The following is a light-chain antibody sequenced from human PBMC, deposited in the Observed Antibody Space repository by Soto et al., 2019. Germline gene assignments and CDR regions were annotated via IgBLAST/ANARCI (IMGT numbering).Light chain of an antibody. CDR3: QQYGSSSWT. CDR2: GAS. J-gene: IGKJ1*01. CDR1: QSVSNNY. Sequence: IVYPQSPCTLSLSPGERAPLSCSASQSVSNNYLAWYQQKPGQAPRLLIYGASNRATGIPDRFSGSGSGTDFTLTISRLEPEDFAVYYCQQYGSSSWTFGQGTKVDIK. V-gene: IGKV3-20*01.